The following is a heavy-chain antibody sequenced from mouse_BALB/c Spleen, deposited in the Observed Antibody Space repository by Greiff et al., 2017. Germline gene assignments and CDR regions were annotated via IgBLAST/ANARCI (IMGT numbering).Heavy chain of an antibody. CDR2: ISSGGSYT. D-gene: IGHD1-1*01. CDR1: GFTFSSYA. J-gene: IGHJ4*01. Sequence: EVQRVESGGGLVKPGGSLKLSCAASGFTFSSYAMSWVRQSPEKRLEWVAEISSGGSYTYYPDTVTGRFTISRDNAKNTLYLEMSSLRSEDTAMYYCSRDLVYYGSSYGYAMDYWGQGTSVTVSS. CDR3: SRDLVYYGSSYGYAMDY. V-gene: IGHV5-9-4*01.